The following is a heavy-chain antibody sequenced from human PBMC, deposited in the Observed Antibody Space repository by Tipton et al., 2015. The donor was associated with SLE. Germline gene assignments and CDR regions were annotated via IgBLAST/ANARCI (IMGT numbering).Heavy chain of an antibody. CDR3: ARSGSNDAFDI. V-gene: IGHV3-7*01. Sequence: SLRLSCAASGFTFSTYWMSWVRQAPGKGLEWVANIKQDGTEKNYVDSVKVRFTISRDNAKNSLYLQMNSLRAEDTALYYCARSGSNDAFDIWGQGTMVTVSS. J-gene: IGHJ3*02. CDR1: GFTFSTYW. D-gene: IGHD1-26*01. CDR2: IKQDGTEK.